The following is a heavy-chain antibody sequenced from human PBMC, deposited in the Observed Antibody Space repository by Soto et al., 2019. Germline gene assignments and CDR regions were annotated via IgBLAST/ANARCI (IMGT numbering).Heavy chain of an antibody. J-gene: IGHJ6*02. V-gene: IGHV4-59*01. CDR2: IYYSGTT. CDR1: NGSINSYY. Sequence: TLSLTCTVSNGSINSYYWSWIRQPPGKGLEWIGYIYYSGTTNYNPSLKSRVTISVDTSKNQFSLNLSSVTAADTAVYYCARDGPYYYFGLDVWGQGTTVTVSS. CDR3: ARDGPYYYFGLDV.